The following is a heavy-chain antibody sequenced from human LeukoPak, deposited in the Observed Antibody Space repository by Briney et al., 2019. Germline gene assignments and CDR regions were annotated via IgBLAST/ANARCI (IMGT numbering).Heavy chain of an antibody. D-gene: IGHD6-13*01. J-gene: IGHJ4*02. CDR3: AGAAAGNFDY. V-gene: IGHV3-30*03. Sequence: TGGSLRLSCAVSGFTFSSYGMHWVRQAPGKGLEWVAVISYDGSNKYYADSVKGRFTIPRDNSKNTLYLQMNSLRAEDTAVYYCAGAAAGNFDYWGQGTLVTVSS. CDR2: ISYDGSNK. CDR1: GFTFSSYG.